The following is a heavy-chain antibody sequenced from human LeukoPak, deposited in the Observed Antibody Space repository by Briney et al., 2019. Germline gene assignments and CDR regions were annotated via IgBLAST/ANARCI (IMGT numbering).Heavy chain of an antibody. J-gene: IGHJ6*02. CDR2: ISWHGRDT. D-gene: IGHD6-19*01. CDR1: GFTFTTYA. V-gene: IGHV3-30-3*02. CDR3: AKIDRGWYDYYYYGMDV. Sequence: GGSLRLSCAASGFTFTTYAMHWVRQAPGKGLEWVAVISWHGRDTSYADSVKGRLTISRDNSKNTLYLQMNSLRAEDTAVYYCAKIDRGWYDYYYYGMDVWGQGTTVTVSS.